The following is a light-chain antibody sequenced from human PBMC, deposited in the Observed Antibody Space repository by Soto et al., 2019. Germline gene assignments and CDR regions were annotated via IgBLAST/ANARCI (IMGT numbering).Light chain of an antibody. CDR3: QQYDSSPTT. CDR1: QTISGT. CDR2: GAS. Sequence: EILMTQSPASLSVSPGARAALSGGASQTISGTLAWYQQRPGQPPRLLIYGASSRATGIPDRFSGSGSGTVFTLTISRLEPEDFAVYFCQQYDSSPTTFGQGTKVDIK. V-gene: IGKV3-20*01. J-gene: IGKJ1*01.